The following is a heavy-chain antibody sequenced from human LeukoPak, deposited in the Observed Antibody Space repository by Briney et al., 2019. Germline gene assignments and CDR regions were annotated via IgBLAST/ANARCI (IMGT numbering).Heavy chain of an antibody. CDR1: GFTFSSYS. CDR3: ARDQYYYDSSGPNYYYYYMDV. D-gene: IGHD3-22*01. CDR2: ISSSSSTI. Sequence: GGSLRLSCAASGFTFSSYSMNWVRQAPGKGLEWVSYISSSSSTIYYADSVKGRFTISRDNAKNSLYLQMNSLRAEDTAVYYCARDQYYYDSSGPNYYYYYMDVWGKGTTVTVSS. J-gene: IGHJ6*03. V-gene: IGHV3-48*01.